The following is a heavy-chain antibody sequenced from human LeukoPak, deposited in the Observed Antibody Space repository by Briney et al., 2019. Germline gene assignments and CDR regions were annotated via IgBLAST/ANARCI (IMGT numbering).Heavy chain of an antibody. Sequence: GRSLRLSCAASGFAFSIFAIHWVRQAPDKGLEWVAVIAYDGSSKYHADSVKGRFTISRDNSKNTLYLQMNSLRAEDTAVYYCAKDPRSGSYSDYFDYWGQGTLVTVSS. D-gene: IGHD1-26*01. CDR1: GFAFSIFA. V-gene: IGHV3-30*18. CDR2: IAYDGSSK. J-gene: IGHJ4*02. CDR3: AKDPRSGSYSDYFDY.